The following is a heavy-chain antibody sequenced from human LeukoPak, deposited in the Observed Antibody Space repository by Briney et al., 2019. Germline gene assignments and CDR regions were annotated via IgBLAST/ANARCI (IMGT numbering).Heavy chain of an antibody. CDR1: GGTFSSYA. D-gene: IGHD3-9*01. CDR2: ITPIFGTA. Sequence: SVKVSCKASGGTFSSYAISWVRQAPGQGLEWMGGITPIFGTANYAQKFQGRVTITADESTSTAYMELSSLRSEDTAVYYCARESIILTGLNAFDIWGQGTMVTVSS. J-gene: IGHJ3*02. CDR3: ARESIILTGLNAFDI. V-gene: IGHV1-69*13.